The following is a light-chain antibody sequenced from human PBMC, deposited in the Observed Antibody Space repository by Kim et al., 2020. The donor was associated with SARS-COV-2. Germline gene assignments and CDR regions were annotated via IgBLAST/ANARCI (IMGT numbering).Light chain of an antibody. Sequence: SSELTQPLSVSVALGQTASITCGGNNIGSRSVHWYQLKPGQAPVLVLYRDGNRPSGIPERFSGSKSGNTATLTITRAQGDDEADYFCQVWDSNTSWVFGGGTQLTVL. CDR3: QVWDSNTSWV. J-gene: IGLJ3*02. V-gene: IGLV3-9*01. CDR1: NIGSRS. CDR2: RDG.